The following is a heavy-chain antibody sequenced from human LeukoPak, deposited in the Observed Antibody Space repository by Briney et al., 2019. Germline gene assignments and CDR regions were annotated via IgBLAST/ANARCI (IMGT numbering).Heavy chain of an antibody. D-gene: IGHD6-13*01. Sequence: ASVKVSCKTSGYTFTNLDINWLRQAPGQGLEWMGWMSPNSGDTGYAQKFQGRASMTRDTSISTAYMELSSLRSEDTAVYYCARGSNSWYYFDYWGQGTLVTVSS. J-gene: IGHJ4*02. CDR3: ARGSNSWYYFDY. V-gene: IGHV1-8*01. CDR1: GYTFTNLD. CDR2: MSPNSGDT.